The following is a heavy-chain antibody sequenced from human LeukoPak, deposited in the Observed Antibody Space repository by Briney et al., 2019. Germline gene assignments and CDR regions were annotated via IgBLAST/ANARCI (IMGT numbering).Heavy chain of an antibody. J-gene: IGHJ4*02. V-gene: IGHV3-33*01. CDR1: GFTFSSYG. CDR2: IWYDGSNK. Sequence: PGGSLRLPCAASGFTFSSYGMHWVRQAPGKGLEWVAVIWYDGSNKYYADSVKGRFTISRDNSKNTLYLQMNSLRAEDTAVYYCARVTRGYYSDYWGQGTLVTVSS. D-gene: IGHD3-3*01. CDR3: ARVTRGYYSDY.